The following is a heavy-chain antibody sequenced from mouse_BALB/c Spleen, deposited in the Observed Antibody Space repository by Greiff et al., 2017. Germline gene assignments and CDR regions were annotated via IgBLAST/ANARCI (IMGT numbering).Heavy chain of an antibody. V-gene: IGHV3-2*02. Sequence: EVKLVESGPGLVKPSQSLSLTCTVTGYSITSYYAWNWIRQFPGNKLGWMGYISYSGSTSYNPSLKSRISITRDTSKNQFFLQLNSVTTEDTATYYCAKNCDYWGQGTTLTVSS. CDR2: ISYSGST. CDR3: AKNCDY. J-gene: IGHJ2*01. CDR1: GYSITSYYA.